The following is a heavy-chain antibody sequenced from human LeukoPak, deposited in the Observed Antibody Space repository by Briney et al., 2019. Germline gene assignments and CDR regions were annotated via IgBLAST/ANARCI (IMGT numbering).Heavy chain of an antibody. CDR2: IYYSGST. CDR1: GGSISSINYY. Sequence: SETLTLTCTVSGGSISSINYYWGWIRQPPGKGLEWIGSIYYSGSTYYNPSLKSRVTISVDTSKNQFSLKLSSVTAADTAVYYCARSLGELVRPYDAFDIWGQGTMVTVSS. J-gene: IGHJ3*02. V-gene: IGHV4-39*01. D-gene: IGHD6-6*01. CDR3: ARSLGELVRPYDAFDI.